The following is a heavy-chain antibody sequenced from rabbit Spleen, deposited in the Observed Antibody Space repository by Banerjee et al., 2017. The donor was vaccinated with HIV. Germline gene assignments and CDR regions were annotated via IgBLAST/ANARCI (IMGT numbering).Heavy chain of an antibody. Sequence: QSLQESGGGLFQPGGSLALTCTASGFSFSSSYYMCWVRQAPGKGLECIACIYADSSGSTYYASWAKGRFTISKTSSPTVTLQMTSLTAADTATYFCAREDVGGSVSLWGPGTLVTVS. J-gene: IGHJ4*01. CDR2: IYADSSGST. CDR3: AREDVGGSVSL. V-gene: IGHV1S40*01. CDR1: GFSFSSSYY. D-gene: IGHD1-1*01.